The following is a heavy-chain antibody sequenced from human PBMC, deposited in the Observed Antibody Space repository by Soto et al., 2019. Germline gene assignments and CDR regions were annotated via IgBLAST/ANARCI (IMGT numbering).Heavy chain of an antibody. CDR2: ISGSGGST. CDR3: AKDWDYEVAATSWFDP. CDR1: GFTFSSYA. D-gene: IGHD2-15*01. J-gene: IGHJ5*02. Sequence: VGSLRLSCAASGFTFSSYAMSWVRQAPGKGLEWVSAISGSGGSTYYADSVKGRFTISRDNSKNTLYLQMNSLRAEDTAVYYCAKDWDYEVAATSWFDPWGQGTLVTVSS. V-gene: IGHV3-23*01.